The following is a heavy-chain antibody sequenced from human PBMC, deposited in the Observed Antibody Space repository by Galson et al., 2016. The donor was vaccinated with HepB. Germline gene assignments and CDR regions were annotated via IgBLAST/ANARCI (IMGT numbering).Heavy chain of an antibody. CDR2: ISGSGYII. V-gene: IGHV3-48*02. CDR3: AREGAYSGNDFGGGFDF. J-gene: IGHJ4*02. Sequence: SLRLSCAASGFTFNSHKMQWVRQAPGKGLEWLSDISGSGYIIQYAGSVKGRFTTSRDNAKNSLFLQMNSLRDEDTAVYYCAREGAYSGNDFGGGFDFWGQGTLVTVSS. CDR1: GFTFNSHK. D-gene: IGHD5-12*01.